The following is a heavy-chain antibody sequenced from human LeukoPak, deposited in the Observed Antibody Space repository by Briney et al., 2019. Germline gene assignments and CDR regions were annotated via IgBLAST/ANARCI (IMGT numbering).Heavy chain of an antibody. CDR2: ISSSSSTI. V-gene: IGHV3-48*02. D-gene: IGHD4-11*01. J-gene: IGHJ4*02. CDR3: ARLTTLQAGY. Sequence: GGSLRLSCAASGFTFSSYGMHWVRQAPGKGLEWVSYISSSSSTIYYADSVKGRFTISRDNAKNSLYLQMSSLRDEDTAVYYCARLTTLQAGYWGQGTLVTVSS. CDR1: GFTFSSYG.